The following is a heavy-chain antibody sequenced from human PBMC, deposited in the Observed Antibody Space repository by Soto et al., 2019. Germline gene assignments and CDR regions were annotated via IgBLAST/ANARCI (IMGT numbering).Heavy chain of an antibody. D-gene: IGHD3-22*01. J-gene: IGHJ6*02. V-gene: IGHV1-8*01. CDR3: ARGGAQWLLRYYYYYGMDV. Sequence: QVQLVQSGAEVKKPGASVKVSCKASGYTFTSYDINWVRQATGQGLEWMGWMNPNSGNTGYAQKFQGRVTMTRNTSISTAYMELSSLRSEDTAVYYCARGGAQWLLRYYYYYGMDVWGQGTTVTVSS. CDR1: GYTFTSYD. CDR2: MNPNSGNT.